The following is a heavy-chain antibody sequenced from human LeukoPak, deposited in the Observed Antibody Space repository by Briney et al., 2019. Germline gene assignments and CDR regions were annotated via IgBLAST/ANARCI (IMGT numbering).Heavy chain of an antibody. CDR3: ARGVTMVRGVLSGWFDP. J-gene: IGHJ5*02. V-gene: IGHV4-39*07. CDR1: GGSISSSSYC. Sequence: SETLSLTCTVSGGSISSSSYCWGWIRQPPGKGLEWIGSIYYSGSTYYNPSPKSRVTISVDTSKNQFSLKLSSVTAADTAVYYCARGVTMVRGVLSGWFDPWGQGTLVTVSS. D-gene: IGHD3-10*01. CDR2: IYYSGST.